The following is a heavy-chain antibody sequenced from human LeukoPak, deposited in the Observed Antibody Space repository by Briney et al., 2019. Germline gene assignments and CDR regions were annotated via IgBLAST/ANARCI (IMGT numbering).Heavy chain of an antibody. CDR1: GLTFSSYG. Sequence: SGGSLRLSCAASGLTFSSYGMHWVRQAPGKGLEWVAFIRYDGSNKYYADSVKGRFTISRDNSKNTLYLQMNSLRAEDTAVYYCAKGPRYYGSGSPLYWGQGTLVTVSS. D-gene: IGHD3-10*01. V-gene: IGHV3-30*02. CDR2: IRYDGSNK. J-gene: IGHJ4*02. CDR3: AKGPRYYGSGSPLY.